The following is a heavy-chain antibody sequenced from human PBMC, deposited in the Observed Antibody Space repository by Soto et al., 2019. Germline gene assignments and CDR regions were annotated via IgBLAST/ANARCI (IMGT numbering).Heavy chain of an antibody. CDR1: GGSISSGGYY. J-gene: IGHJ4*02. CDR2: IYYSGST. CDR3: ARGLDDSSGYYWYYFDY. Sequence: SETLSLTCTVSGGSISSGGYYWSWIRQHPGKGLEWIGYIYYSGSTYYNPSLKSRVTISVDTSKSQFSLKLSAVTAADTAVYYCARGLDDSSGYYWYYFDYWGQGTLVTVSS. V-gene: IGHV4-31*03. D-gene: IGHD3-22*01.